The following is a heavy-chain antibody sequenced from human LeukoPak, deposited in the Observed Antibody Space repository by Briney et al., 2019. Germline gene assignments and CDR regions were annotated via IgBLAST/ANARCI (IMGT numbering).Heavy chain of an antibody. V-gene: IGHV3-30*18. D-gene: IGHD1-1*01. CDR1: GFTFSSYG. CDR3: AKLFTGTTSDSY. CDR2: ISYDGSNK. Sequence: GGSLRLSCAASGFTFSSYGMHWVRQAPGKGLEWVAVISYDGSNKYYADSVKGRFTISRDNSKNTLYLQMNSLRAEDTAVYYCAKLFTGTTSDSYWGQGTLVTVSS. J-gene: IGHJ4*02.